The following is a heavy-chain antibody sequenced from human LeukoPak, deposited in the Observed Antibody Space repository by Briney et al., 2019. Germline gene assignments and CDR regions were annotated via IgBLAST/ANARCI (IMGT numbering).Heavy chain of an antibody. CDR1: GFTFSDHY. Sequence: GGSLRLSCAASGFTFSDHYMDWVRQAPGKGLEWVGRTRNKANSYTTEYAASVKGRFTISRDDSKNSLYPQMNSLKTEDTAVYYCAREPTADAFDIWGQGTMVTVSS. CDR2: TRNKANSYTT. CDR3: AREPTADAFDI. J-gene: IGHJ3*02. D-gene: IGHD4-17*01. V-gene: IGHV3-72*01.